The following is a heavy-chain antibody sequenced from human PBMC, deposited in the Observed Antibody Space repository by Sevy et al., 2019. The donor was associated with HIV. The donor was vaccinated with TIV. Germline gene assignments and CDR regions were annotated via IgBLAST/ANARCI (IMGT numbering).Heavy chain of an antibody. J-gene: IGHJ4*02. CDR3: ARGSGDY. V-gene: IGHV3-7*01. Sequence: GGSLRLSCAGSGFTLGSRWMTWVRQAPGKGLEWVANIKQDGSEKYHVASVKGRFTISRDNAKNSLYLQMNSLRDEDTAVYYCARGSGDYWGQGTLVTVSS. CDR2: IKQDGSEK. CDR1: GFTLGSRW.